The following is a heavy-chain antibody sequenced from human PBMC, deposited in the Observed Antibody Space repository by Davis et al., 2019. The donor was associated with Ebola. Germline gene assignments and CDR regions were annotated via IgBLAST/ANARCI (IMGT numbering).Heavy chain of an antibody. CDR2: ISAFSGNT. V-gene: IGHV1-18*01. CDR3: ARRDYGDYGAF. CDR1: GYTFTSYG. D-gene: IGHD4-17*01. Sequence: AASVKVSCKASGYTFTSYGISWVRQAPGQGLEWMGWISAFSGNTNYAQKLQGRVTMTTDTSTSTAYMELRSLRSDDTAVYYCARRDYGDYGAFWGQGTLVIVSS. J-gene: IGHJ4*02.